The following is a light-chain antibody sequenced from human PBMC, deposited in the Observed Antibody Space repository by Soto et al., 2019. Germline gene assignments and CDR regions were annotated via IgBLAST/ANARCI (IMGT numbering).Light chain of an antibody. Sequence: EIVLTQSPGTLSLSPGERATLSCRASQSVSSSYLAWYQQKPGQAPRLLIYGASSRATGIPDRFSGSGSGTDFTLTISGLEPEDCAVYYCQQYGSSLLFTFGPGTKVDIK. J-gene: IGKJ3*01. V-gene: IGKV3-20*01. CDR3: QQYGSSLLFT. CDR1: QSVSSSY. CDR2: GAS.